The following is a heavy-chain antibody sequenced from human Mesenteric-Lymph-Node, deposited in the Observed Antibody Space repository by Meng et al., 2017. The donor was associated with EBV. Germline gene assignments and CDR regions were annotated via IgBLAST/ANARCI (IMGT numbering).Heavy chain of an antibody. Sequence: TLSLTCASYGVSFSGFNWTWIRQAPEKGLEWIGEVYHTGGTNYSPSLQSRVTMSVYVSKDQFALKLSSLTAADTSVYYFARGRGFPVRYFDLWGQGTLVTVSS. CDR1: GVSFSGFN. J-gene: IGHJ4*02. D-gene: IGHD5-12*01. V-gene: IGHV4-34*01. CDR2: VYHTGGT. CDR3: ARGRGFPVRYFDL.